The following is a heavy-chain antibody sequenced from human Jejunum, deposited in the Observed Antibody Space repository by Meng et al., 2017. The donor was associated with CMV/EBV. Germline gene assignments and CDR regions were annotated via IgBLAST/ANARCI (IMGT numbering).Heavy chain of an antibody. CDR3: TRGGLQYTEGSSY. V-gene: IGHV1-18*01. CDR2: ISPYNGDT. D-gene: IGHD3/OR15-3a*01. J-gene: IGHJ4*02. CDR1: GYSFTNYG. Sequence: QVQLVQSGVEVKTPGDSVKVSCKASGYSFTNYGITWIRQAPGQGLEYMGWISPYNGDTNYGQNFQGRMTMTTDTSTTTAYMELRSLRSDDTALYYCTRGGLQYTEGSSYWGQGTLVTVSS.